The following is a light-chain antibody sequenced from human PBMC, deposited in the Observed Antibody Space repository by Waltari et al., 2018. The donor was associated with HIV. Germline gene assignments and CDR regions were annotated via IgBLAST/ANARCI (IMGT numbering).Light chain of an antibody. Sequence: IVVTQSPDSLAVSLGGRATINCKSSYSLFYSSNNKDYLAWYQQKPGQPPHLLSNRASTRDPVVPERLSGCESVTDFTLTTSGLQAEDVAVYYCQQYYTTPVTCGGGTTVEIK. CDR1: YSLFYSSNNKDY. V-gene: IGKV4-1*01. J-gene: IGKJ4*01. CDR2: RAS. CDR3: QQYYTTPVT.